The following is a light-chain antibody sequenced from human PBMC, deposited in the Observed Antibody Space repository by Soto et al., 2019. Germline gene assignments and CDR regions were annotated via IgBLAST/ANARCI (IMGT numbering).Light chain of an antibody. J-gene: IGLJ1*01. V-gene: IGLV2-14*01. Sequence: QSVPTQPASVSGSPGQSITISCTGTSSDVGGYNYVSWYQQHPGKAPKLMIYDVSNRPSGVSNRFSGSKSGNTASLTISGLRAEDGADYYCSSYTSSSTLYVFGTGTKVTVL. CDR2: DVS. CDR1: SSDVGGYNY. CDR3: SSYTSSSTLYV.